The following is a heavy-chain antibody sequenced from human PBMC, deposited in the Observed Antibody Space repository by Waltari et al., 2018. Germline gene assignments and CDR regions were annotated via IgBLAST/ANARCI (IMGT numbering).Heavy chain of an antibody. V-gene: IGHV4-34*01. J-gene: IGHJ6*03. CDR1: GGSFSGYY. CDR3: ARLVKMATITYYYYYMDV. D-gene: IGHD5-12*01. CDR2: INHSGST. Sequence: QVQLQQWGAGLLKPSETLSLTCAVYGGSFSGYYWSWIRQPPGKGLEWIGEINHSGSTNYNPSLKSRVTISVDTSKNQFSLKLSSVTAADTAVYYCARLVKMATITYYYYYMDVWDKGTTVTVSS.